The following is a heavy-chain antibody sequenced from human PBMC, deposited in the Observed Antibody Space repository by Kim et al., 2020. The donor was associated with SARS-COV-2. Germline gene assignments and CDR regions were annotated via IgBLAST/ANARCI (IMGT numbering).Heavy chain of an antibody. CDR3: ARPTRNYDFWSGGWFDP. J-gene: IGHJ5*02. CDR1: GGSISSSSYY. V-gene: IGHV4-39*01. Sequence: SETLSLTCTVSGGSISSSSYYWGWIHQPPGKGLEWIGSIYYSGSTYYNPSLKSRVTISVDTSKNQFSLKLSSVTAADTAVYYCARPTRNYDFWSGGWFDPWGQGTLVTVSS. D-gene: IGHD3-3*01. CDR2: IYYSGST.